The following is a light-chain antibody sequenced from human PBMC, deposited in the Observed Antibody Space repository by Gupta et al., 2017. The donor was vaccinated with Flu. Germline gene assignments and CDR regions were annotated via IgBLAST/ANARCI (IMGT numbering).Light chain of an antibody. Sequence: DIQMTQSPSSLSASIGDRVTITCCASQSISNYLNWYQQKPGTAPKLLIYTASRAQSGLPSRISGSASAADFTLIISMLHPEDFATYYCQQAYSIPRSFGEGTKMEIK. V-gene: IGKV1-39*01. J-gene: IGKJ2*03. CDR3: QQAYSIPRS. CDR1: QSISNY. CDR2: TAS.